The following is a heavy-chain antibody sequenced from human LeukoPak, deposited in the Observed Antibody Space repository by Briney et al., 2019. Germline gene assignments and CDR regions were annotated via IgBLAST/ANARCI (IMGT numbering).Heavy chain of an antibody. CDR2: IYPGDSET. V-gene: IGHV5-51*01. CDR1: GCSFTNYW. CDR3: ARRASSSFDY. D-gene: IGHD6-13*01. Sequence: GGSLQISCKGAGCSFTNYWIGWVRQMPGKGLEGMGIIYPGDSETRYSPSFQGQVTISADKSINTAYLQWSSLKASDTAMYYCARRASSSFDYWGQGTLVSVSS. J-gene: IGHJ4*02.